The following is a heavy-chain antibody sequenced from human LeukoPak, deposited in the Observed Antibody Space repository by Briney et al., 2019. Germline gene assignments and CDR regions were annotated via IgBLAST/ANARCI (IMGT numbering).Heavy chain of an antibody. CDR1: GGTFSSYA. D-gene: IGHD3-10*01. CDR3: ARIYGSGSGSEPN. V-gene: IGHV1-69*04. Sequence: GSSVKVSCKASGGTFSSYAISWVRQAPGQGLEWMGRIIPILGIANYAQKFQGRVTITADKSTSTAYMELSSLRSEDTAVYYCARIYGSGSGSEPNWGQGTLVTVSS. J-gene: IGHJ4*02. CDR2: IIPILGIA.